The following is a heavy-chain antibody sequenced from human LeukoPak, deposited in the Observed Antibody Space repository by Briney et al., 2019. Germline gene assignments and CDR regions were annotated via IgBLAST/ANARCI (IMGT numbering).Heavy chain of an antibody. D-gene: IGHD4-17*01. V-gene: IGHV4-59*08. CDR1: GGSISRFY. CDR3: ASGTTGNFDD. J-gene: IGHJ4*02. Sequence: PSETLSLTCTVSGGSISRFYWTWIRQPPGKGLEWIGYIHYSGSTNYNPSLMSRVTISLDTSMNQFSLRLTSVTAADTAVYYCASGTTGNFDDWGQGTLVTVSS. CDR2: IHYSGST.